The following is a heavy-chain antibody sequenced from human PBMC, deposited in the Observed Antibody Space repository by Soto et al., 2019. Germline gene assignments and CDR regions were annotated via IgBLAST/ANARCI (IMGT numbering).Heavy chain of an antibody. V-gene: IGHV3-23*01. CDR2: ISTSGGST. CDR1: GFTFINYA. D-gene: IGHD4-17*01. Sequence: GGSLRLSCAASGFTFINYAMNWVRQAPWKGLEWVSAISTSGGSTYYADSVKGRFTISRDNSRNTLFLQMNSLRAEDTAVYYCAKAGTTVTVYNWFDPWGQGTLVTSP. J-gene: IGHJ5*02. CDR3: AKAGTTVTVYNWFDP.